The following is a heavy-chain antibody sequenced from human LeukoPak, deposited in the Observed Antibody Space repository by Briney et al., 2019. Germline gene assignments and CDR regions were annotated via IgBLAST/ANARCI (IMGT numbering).Heavy chain of an antibody. CDR1: GFIFSSYA. CDR2: IRPDANDG. J-gene: IGHJ4*02. V-gene: IGHV3-7*01. D-gene: IGHD7-27*01. CDR3: ARADWGSIDY. Sequence: GGSLRLSCAASGFIFSSYAMSWVRQAPGKGLEWVAIIRPDANDGSYVDSVKGRFTISRDNARNSLYLQLNSLRAEDTAVYFCARADWGSIDYWGQGALVTVSS.